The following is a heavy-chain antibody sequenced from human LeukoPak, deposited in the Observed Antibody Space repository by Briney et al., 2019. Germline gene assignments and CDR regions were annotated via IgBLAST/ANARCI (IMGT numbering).Heavy chain of an antibody. V-gene: IGHV4-59*01. D-gene: IGHD5-18*01. CDR1: GASISSYY. CDR2: IYYSGST. J-gene: IGHJ6*03. Sequence: PSETLSLTCTVSGASISSYYWNWIRQPPGKGLEWIGYIYYSGSTNYNPSLKSRVTISVDSSKNQFSLKLSSVTAADTAVYYCARTTEGGYTYDYFYYYYMDVWGKGTTVTISS. CDR3: ARTTEGGYTYDYFYYYYMDV.